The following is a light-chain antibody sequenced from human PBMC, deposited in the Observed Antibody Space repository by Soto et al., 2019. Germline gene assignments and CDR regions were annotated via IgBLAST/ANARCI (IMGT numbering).Light chain of an antibody. CDR3: ISYTGSSTSDV. V-gene: IGLV2-14*01. Sequence: QSALTQPASVSGSPGQSITISCAGTSAEVGGYNHVAWYQQHPGKAPKLMIYEVSKRPSGVSNRFSGSKSGNTASLSVSGLQAEDEADYYCISYTGSSTSDVFGTGTKVTVL. CDR1: SAEVGGYNH. J-gene: IGLJ1*01. CDR2: EVS.